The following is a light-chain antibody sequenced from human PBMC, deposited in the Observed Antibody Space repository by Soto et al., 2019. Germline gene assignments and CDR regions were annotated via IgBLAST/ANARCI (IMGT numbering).Light chain of an antibody. CDR1: QTFSSIY. J-gene: IGKJ1*01. CDR2: GAS. Sequence: ENRVTQSPGTLSLSTGERATLSCRASQTFSSIYLAWYQQKPGQAPRLLIYGASSRATGIPDRFSGSGSGTDFTLTISRLEPEDFAVYFCYQYDSSPWTFGQGTKVDI. V-gene: IGKV3-20*01. CDR3: YQYDSSPWT.